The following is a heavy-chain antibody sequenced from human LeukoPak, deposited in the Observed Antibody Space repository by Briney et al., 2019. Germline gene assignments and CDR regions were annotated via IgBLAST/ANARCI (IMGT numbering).Heavy chain of an antibody. J-gene: IGHJ4*02. V-gene: IGHV3-30*03. CDR2: ISSDGSSE. Sequence: PGGSLRLSCAASGFTFSSYGMHWVRQAPGKGLEWVAVISSDGSSENYADSVEGRFAISRDNSRNTLYLQMNTLRIEDTAVYYCAREKYCTITDCLHGRFYFDYWGQGTLVTVPS. D-gene: IGHD2-2*01. CDR3: AREKYCTITDCLHGRFYFDY. CDR1: GFTFSSYG.